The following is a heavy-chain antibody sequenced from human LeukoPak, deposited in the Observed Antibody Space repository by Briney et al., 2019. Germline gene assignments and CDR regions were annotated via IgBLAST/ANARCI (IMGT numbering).Heavy chain of an antibody. CDR1: GFTFSSYW. Sequence: GGSLRLSCAASGFTFSSYWMSWVRQAPGKGLEWVANIKQDGSEKYYVDSVKGRFTISRDNARNSLYLQMDSLRAEDTAVYYCARAYCGGDCFDYWGQGTLVTVSS. CDR3: ARAYCGGDCFDY. CDR2: IKQDGSEK. V-gene: IGHV3-7*01. D-gene: IGHD2-21*01. J-gene: IGHJ4*02.